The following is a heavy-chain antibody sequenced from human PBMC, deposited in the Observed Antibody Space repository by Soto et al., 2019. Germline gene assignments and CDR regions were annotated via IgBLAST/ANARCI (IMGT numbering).Heavy chain of an antibody. Sequence: ASVKVSCKASGGTFSSYAISWVRQAPGQGLEWMGRIIPILGIANYAQKFQGRVTITADKSTSTAYMELSSLRSEDTAVYYCARDPTVSGSSWYDYWGQGPLVTVSS. CDR1: GGTFSSYA. CDR3: ARDPTVSGSSWYDY. J-gene: IGHJ4*02. CDR2: IIPILGIA. V-gene: IGHV1-69*04. D-gene: IGHD6-13*01.